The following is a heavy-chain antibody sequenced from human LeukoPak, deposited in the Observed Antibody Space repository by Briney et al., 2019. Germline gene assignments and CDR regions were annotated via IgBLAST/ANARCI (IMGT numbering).Heavy chain of an antibody. Sequence: GGSLRLSCAASGFTFSSYVMSWVRQAPGKGLEWVSAISDSGGNTYYADSVKGRFTISRDNSKNTLYLQMNSLRAEDTAVYYCAKGYTSGFTILDHWGQGTLVTVSS. V-gene: IGHV3-23*01. CDR1: GFTFSSYV. D-gene: IGHD6-19*01. CDR2: ISDSGGNT. CDR3: AKGYTSGFTILDH. J-gene: IGHJ4*02.